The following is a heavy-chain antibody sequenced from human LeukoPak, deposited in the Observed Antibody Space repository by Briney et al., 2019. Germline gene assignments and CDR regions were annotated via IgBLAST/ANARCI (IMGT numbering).Heavy chain of an antibody. CDR1: GFTFSSYW. D-gene: IGHD6-19*01. V-gene: IGHV3-74*01. CDR3: ARRIAVAAGLNWFDP. J-gene: IGHJ5*02. CDR2: INSDGSST. Sequence: GGSLRLSCAASGFTFSSYWMHWVRQVPGKGLVWVSRINSDGSSTNYADSVKGRFTISRDNAKNTLYLQMNSLRAEDTAVYYCARRIAVAAGLNWFDPWGQGTLVTVSS.